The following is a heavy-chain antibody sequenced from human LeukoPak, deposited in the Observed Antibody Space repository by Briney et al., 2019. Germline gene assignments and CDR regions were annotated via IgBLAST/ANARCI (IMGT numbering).Heavy chain of an antibody. J-gene: IGHJ6*02. V-gene: IGHV4-4*02. CDR3: AAPSSGTRGVDGLDV. D-gene: IGHD2-2*01. CDR2: ISHFGST. Sequence: PSETLSLTCAVSGSSISSSNWWSWVRQPPGKGLGWIGEISHFGSTNYNPSLKSRVIISVDRSKNQFSLKVTSVTAADTAVYYCAAPSSGTRGVDGLDVWGQGTTVTVSS. CDR1: GSSISSSNW.